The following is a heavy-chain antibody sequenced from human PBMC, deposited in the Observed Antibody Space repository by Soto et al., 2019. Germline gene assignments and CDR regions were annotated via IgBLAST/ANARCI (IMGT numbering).Heavy chain of an antibody. CDR3: APQRHTIFGAYGMDV. V-gene: IGHV5-51*01. J-gene: IGHJ6*02. CDR2: IYPGDSDT. Sequence: GESLKISCKGSGYSFTSYWIGWVRQMPGKGLEWMGIIYPGDSDTRYSPSFQGQVTISADKSISTAYLQWSSLKASDTAMYYCAPQRHTIFGAYGMDVWGQGTTVTVSS. D-gene: IGHD3-3*01. CDR1: GYSFTSYW.